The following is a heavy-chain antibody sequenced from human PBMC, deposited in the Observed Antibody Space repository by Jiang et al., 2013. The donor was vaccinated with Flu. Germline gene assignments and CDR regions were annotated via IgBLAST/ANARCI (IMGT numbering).Heavy chain of an antibody. CDR2: IIPILGIA. D-gene: IGHD3-22*01. CDR3: ASPGYYDSSGYYLGLNWFDP. V-gene: IGHV1-69*10. J-gene: IGHJ5*02. Sequence: EWMGGIIPILGIANYAQKFQGRVTITADKSTSTAYMELSSLRSEDTAVYYCASPGYYDSSGYYLGLNWFDPWGQGTLVTVSS.